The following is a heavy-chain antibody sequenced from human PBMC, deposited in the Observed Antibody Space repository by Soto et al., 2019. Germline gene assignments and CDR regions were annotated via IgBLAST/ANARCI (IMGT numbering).Heavy chain of an antibody. V-gene: IGHV1-69*01. J-gene: IGHJ6*02. CDR1: GGTFSSYA. CDR2: IIPIFGTA. D-gene: IGHD2-2*01. CDR3: ARYCSSTSCPYYYYGMDV. Sequence: QVQLVQSGAEVKKPGSSVKVSCKASGGTFSSYAISWVRQAPGQGLEWMGGIIPIFGTANYAQKFQGRVTITADESTSTAYMELSSLRSEDTAVYYCARYCSSTSCPYYYYGMDVWGQGTTVTVSS.